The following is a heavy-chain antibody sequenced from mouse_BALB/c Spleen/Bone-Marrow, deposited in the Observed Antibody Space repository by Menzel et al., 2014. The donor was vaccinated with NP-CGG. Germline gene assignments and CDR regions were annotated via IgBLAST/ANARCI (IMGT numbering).Heavy chain of an antibody. CDR2: IYPSTGYT. CDR1: GYTLTSYW. CDR3: ARDDYAY. J-gene: IGHJ3*01. D-gene: IGHD2-4*01. V-gene: IGHV1-7*01. Sequence: QVQLKESGAELAKPGASVKMSCKASGYTLTSYWMHWVKQRPGQGLEWIGYIYPSTGYTEHNQRFKDKAIMTADKSSSTAYMQLSSLTSEDSAVYYCARDDYAYWGQGTLVTVSA.